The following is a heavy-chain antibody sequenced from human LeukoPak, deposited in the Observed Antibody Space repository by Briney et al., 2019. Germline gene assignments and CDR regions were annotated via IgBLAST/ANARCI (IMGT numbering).Heavy chain of an antibody. J-gene: IGHJ5*02. CDR1: GGSFSGYY. Sequence: PETLSLTCAVYGGSFSGYYWSWIRQPPGKGLEWIGEINHSGSTNYNPSLKSRVTISVDTSKNQFSLKLSSVTAADTAVYYCAGGADYDPRWFDPWGQGTLVTVSS. D-gene: IGHD4-17*01. CDR3: AGGADYDPRWFDP. CDR2: INHSGST. V-gene: IGHV4-34*01.